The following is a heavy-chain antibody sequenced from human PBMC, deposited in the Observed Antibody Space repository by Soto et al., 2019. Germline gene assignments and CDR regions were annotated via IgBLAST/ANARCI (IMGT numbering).Heavy chain of an antibody. Sequence: SMKVSCKASGFTFTSSAVQWVRQARGQRLEWIGWIVVGSGNTNYAQKFQERVTITRDMSTSTAYMELSSLRSEDTAVYYCAAVHYYDSSGYYVWGHDDAFDIWGQGTMVTVSS. D-gene: IGHD3-22*01. CDR3: AAVHYYDSSGYYVWGHDDAFDI. CDR1: GFTFTSSA. V-gene: IGHV1-58*01. J-gene: IGHJ3*02. CDR2: IVVGSGNT.